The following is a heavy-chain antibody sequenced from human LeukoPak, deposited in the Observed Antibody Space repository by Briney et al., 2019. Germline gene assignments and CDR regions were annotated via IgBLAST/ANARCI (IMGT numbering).Heavy chain of an antibody. D-gene: IGHD2-2*02. CDR3: ASSRYCSSTSCYTNDAFDI. CDR2: INHSGST. Sequence: PSETLSLTCAVYGGSFSGYYWSWIRQPPGKGQEWIGEINHSGSTNYNPSLKSRVTISVDTSKNQFSLKLSSVTAADTAVYYCASSRYCSSTSCYTNDAFDIWGQGTMVTVSS. V-gene: IGHV4-34*01. J-gene: IGHJ3*02. CDR1: GGSFSGYY.